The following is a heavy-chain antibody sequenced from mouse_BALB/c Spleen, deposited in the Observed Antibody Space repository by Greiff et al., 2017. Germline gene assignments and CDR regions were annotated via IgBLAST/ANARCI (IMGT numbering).Heavy chain of an antibody. CDR2: ISNGGGST. D-gene: IGHD2-3*01. Sequence: DVMLVESGGGLVQPGGSLKLSCAASGFTFSSYTMSWVRQTPEKRLEWVAYISNGGGSTYYPDTVKGRFTISRDNAKNTLYLQMSSLKSEDTAMYCCARGDGPPFAYWGQGTLVTVSA. CDR1: GFTFSSYT. CDR3: ARGDGPPFAY. V-gene: IGHV5-12-2*01. J-gene: IGHJ3*01.